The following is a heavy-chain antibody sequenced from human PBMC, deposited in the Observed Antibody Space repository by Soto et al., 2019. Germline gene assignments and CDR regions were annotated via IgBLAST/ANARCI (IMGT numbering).Heavy chain of an antibody. Sequence: QVQPEQWGAGLLKPSETLSLTCGVSGGSFSDYYWSWIRQPPGKGLEWIGEINHSGSTNYNPSLKRRVTISVDTSKNQFSLKLSSVTAADTAVYYCARGRVGATHWNWFDPWGQGTLVTVSS. CDR2: INHSGST. J-gene: IGHJ5*02. D-gene: IGHD1-26*01. CDR1: GGSFSDYY. CDR3: ARGRVGATHWNWFDP. V-gene: IGHV4-34*02.